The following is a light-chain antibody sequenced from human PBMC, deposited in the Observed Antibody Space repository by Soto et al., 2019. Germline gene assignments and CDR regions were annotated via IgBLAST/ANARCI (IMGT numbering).Light chain of an antibody. CDR2: DAS. CDR3: QQRSNWLT. Sequence: EIVLTQSPATLSLSPGERPTLSCRASQSVSSYLAWYQQKPGQAPRLLIYDASNRATGIPARFSGSGSGTDFTLTISSLEPEDFAVYYCQQRSNWLTFGQGTKLEIK. V-gene: IGKV3-11*01. CDR1: QSVSSY. J-gene: IGKJ2*01.